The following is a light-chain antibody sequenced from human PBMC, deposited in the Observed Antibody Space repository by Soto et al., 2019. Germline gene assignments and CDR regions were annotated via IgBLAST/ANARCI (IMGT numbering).Light chain of an antibody. V-gene: IGKV3-15*01. CDR1: QSVSRH. CDR2: GAS. CDR3: QQYNNWPT. J-gene: IGKJ5*01. Sequence: EILMTQSPATLSVSPGERSTLSCRARQSVSRHLAWYQQTPGQAPRLLIYGASTRATGIPARFSGSGSGTEFTLTISSLQSEDFAVYCCQQYNNWPTFGQGTRLEIK.